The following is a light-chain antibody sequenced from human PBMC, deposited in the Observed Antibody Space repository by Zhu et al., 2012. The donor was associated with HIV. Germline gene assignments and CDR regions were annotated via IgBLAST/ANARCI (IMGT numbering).Light chain of an antibody. CDR1: QSISSTY. CDR2: GPS. V-gene: IGKV3-20*01. Sequence: EIVLTQSPGTLSLSPGERATLSCRASQSISSTYLAWYQQKPGQAPRLLIYGPSSRATGIPDRFSGSGSGTDFTLTISSLEPEDSAVYYCQQRNSNWFTFGGGTKVEIK. J-gene: IGKJ4*01. CDR3: QQRNSNWFT.